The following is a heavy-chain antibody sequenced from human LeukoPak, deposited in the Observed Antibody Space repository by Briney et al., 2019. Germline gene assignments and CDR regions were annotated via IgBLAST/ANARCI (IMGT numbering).Heavy chain of an antibody. Sequence: SETLSLTCTVSGGSIKSYYWSWIRQPPGRGLECIGHIYYTGSTYYKPSLESRVTISVDMAKNQISLKLSSVTAADTAVYYCARYEEFSTGYSASSPRHYFDHWGQGTLVTVSS. CDR2: IYYTGST. CDR3: ARYEEFSTGYSASSPRHYFDH. J-gene: IGHJ4*02. CDR1: GGSIKSYY. D-gene: IGHD3/OR15-3a*01. V-gene: IGHV4-59*01.